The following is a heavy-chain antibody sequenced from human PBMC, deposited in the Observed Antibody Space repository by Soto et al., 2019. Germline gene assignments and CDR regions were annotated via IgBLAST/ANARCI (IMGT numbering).Heavy chain of an antibody. CDR2: INPKSGGT. Sequence: ASVKVSCKASGYTFSDYYIHWVRQTPGQGLEWMGWINPKSGGTNYAQTFQGWVTLTRDTSVNIAYMELKKLTSDDTALYYCARAPLYYGLWTFDYWGQGTPVTVSS. D-gene: IGHD3-10*01. V-gene: IGHV1-2*04. CDR1: GYTFSDYY. J-gene: IGHJ4*02. CDR3: ARAPLYYGLWTFDY.